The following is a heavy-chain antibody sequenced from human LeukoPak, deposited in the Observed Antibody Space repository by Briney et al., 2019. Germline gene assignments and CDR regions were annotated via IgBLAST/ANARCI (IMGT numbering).Heavy chain of an antibody. Sequence: GGSLTDTCAASGFTFSSYAMHWVRQAPGKGLEYVSAISSNGNITYYANSLKGRFTVSRDNSKNTLSLQMGSLRPEDMAVYYCARGGQLVTHWYFAIRGPSTLVTVSS. CDR1: GFTFSSYA. CDR3: ARGGQLVTHWYFAI. D-gene: IGHD2-21*02. V-gene: IGHV3-64*01. J-gene: IGHJ2*01. CDR2: ISSNGNIT.